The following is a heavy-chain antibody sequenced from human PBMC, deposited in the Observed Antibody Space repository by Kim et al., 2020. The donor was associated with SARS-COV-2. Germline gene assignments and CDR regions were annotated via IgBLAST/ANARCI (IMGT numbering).Heavy chain of an antibody. J-gene: IGHJ4*02. Sequence: DGGTTDYAAPVKGRFTISRDDSENTLYLQMNSLKPEDTAVYYCNTPVHNYWGQGTLVTVSS. V-gene: IGHV3-15*01. CDR2: DGGTT. D-gene: IGHD1-1*01. CDR3: NTPVHNY.